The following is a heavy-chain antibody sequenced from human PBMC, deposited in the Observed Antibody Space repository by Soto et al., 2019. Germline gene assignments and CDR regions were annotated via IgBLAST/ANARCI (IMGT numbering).Heavy chain of an antibody. Sequence: SLRLSCTAAGFTFGDYAMSWVRQAPGKGLEWVGFIRSKASGGTSEYAASVKGRFTFSRDDSKRIAYPQMNSLKTEDTAVYYCTRDQPITPWGQGTMVTVSS. CDR2: IRSKASGGTS. D-gene: IGHD3-10*01. CDR1: GFTFGDYA. V-gene: IGHV3-49*04. J-gene: IGHJ3*01. CDR3: TRDQPITP.